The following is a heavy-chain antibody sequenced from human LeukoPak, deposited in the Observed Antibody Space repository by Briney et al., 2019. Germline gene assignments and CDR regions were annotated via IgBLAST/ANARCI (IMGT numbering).Heavy chain of an antibody. Sequence: PSETLSLTCTVSGGSISSYYWSWIRQPPGKGLEWIGEINHSGSTNYSPSLKSRVTISVDTSKNQFSLKLSSVTAADTAVYYCARVQNPIDYDFWSGYYSRFYYYGMDVWGQGTTVTVSS. CDR3: ARVQNPIDYDFWSGYYSRFYYYGMDV. V-gene: IGHV4-34*01. CDR2: INHSGST. D-gene: IGHD3-3*01. J-gene: IGHJ6*02. CDR1: GGSISSYY.